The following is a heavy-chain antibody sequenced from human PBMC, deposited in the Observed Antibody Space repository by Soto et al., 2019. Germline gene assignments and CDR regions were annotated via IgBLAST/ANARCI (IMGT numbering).Heavy chain of an antibody. CDR2: ISGSGGST. CDR1: GFTFSSYA. Sequence: GGSLRLSCAASGFTFSSYAMSWVRQAPGKGLEWVSAISGSGGSTYYADSVKGRFTISRGNSKNTLYLQMNSLRAEDTAVYYCAKRRHAQLDNDYWGQGTLVTVSS. CDR3: AKRRHAQLDNDY. D-gene: IGHD6-13*01. J-gene: IGHJ4*02. V-gene: IGHV3-23*01.